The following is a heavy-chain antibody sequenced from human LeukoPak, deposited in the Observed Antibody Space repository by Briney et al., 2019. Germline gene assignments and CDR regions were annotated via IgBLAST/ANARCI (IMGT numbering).Heavy chain of an antibody. CDR1: GFTFSHHA. CDR3: AKLGNGEHEDSGYFYESQSSGVDI. Sequence: PGGSLRLSCAASGFTFSHHAMHWVRRSPGKGLEWAAVISYDGNNKYYANSVKGRFTISRDNPKNTLYLQLNSLRPDDTAVYYCAKLGNGEHEDSGYFYESQSSGVDIWGQGTMVIVSS. V-gene: IGHV3-30*18. CDR2: ISYDGNNK. D-gene: IGHD3-22*01. J-gene: IGHJ3*02.